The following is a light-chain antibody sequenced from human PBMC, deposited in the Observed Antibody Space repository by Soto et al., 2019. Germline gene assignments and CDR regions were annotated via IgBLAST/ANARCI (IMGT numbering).Light chain of an antibody. CDR3: QQSYTMAPTT. J-gene: IGKJ2*01. CDR2: ATS. Sequence: IQMTQSPSSLSASVGDRVNITCRASQGISTYLNWYQQTPGKAPKLLIHATSSLHRGVPSRFSGGGSGTDFTLIISSLQPEDFATYSGQQSYTMAPTTFGQGTRLEIK. V-gene: IGKV1-39*01. CDR1: QGISTY.